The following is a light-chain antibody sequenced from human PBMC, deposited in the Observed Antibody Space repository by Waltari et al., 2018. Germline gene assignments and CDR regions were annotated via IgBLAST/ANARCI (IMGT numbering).Light chain of an antibody. CDR3: QVWGGITSTGV. Sequence: SYELTQPPSVSVSSGQTAIITCSGDNLGDKYVCWYQQKPGQSPVLIIYEDTMRPSGIPERFSGSNSGNTATLTISGTQTLDEADYYCQVWGGITSTGVFGGGTRLTVL. V-gene: IGLV3-1*01. J-gene: IGLJ3*02. CDR1: NLGDKY. CDR2: EDT.